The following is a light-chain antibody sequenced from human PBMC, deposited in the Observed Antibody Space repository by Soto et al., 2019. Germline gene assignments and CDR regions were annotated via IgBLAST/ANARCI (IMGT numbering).Light chain of an antibody. CDR3: PQGHKCPWT. J-gene: IGKJ1*01. CDR2: AAS. Sequence: AIQMTQSPSSLSASVGDRVTITCRASQGIGNDLAWYQQKPGKAPQLLIFAASTLQSGVPSRLSGSGPGTDSTLTISRLQPEDLTTYYCPQGHKCPWTFGQGTKVEI. CDR1: QGIGND. V-gene: IGKV1-6*01.